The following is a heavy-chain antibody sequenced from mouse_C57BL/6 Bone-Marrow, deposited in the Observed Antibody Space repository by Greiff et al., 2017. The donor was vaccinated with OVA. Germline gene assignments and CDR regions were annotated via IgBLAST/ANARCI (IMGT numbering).Heavy chain of an antibody. J-gene: IGHJ1*03. CDR2: ISNLASRI. CDR3: ARYDDYGSSYWYCDV. Sequence: VKLVESGGGLVQPGGSLTLSCAASGLTFSDYGMAWVRQAPRKGPEWVAFISNLASRISYADTVTGRFPISRENATNTLNREMSSLRTGDPALYYCARYDDYGSSYWYCDVWGTGTTVTVSS. CDR1: GLTFSDYG. D-gene: IGHD1-1*01. V-gene: IGHV5-15*01.